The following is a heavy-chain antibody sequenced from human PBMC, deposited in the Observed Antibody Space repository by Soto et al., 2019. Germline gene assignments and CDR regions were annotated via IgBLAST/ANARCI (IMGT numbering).Heavy chain of an antibody. Sequence: LRRAGAASGCTFSNYGMHWVRQAPGKGLEWVAIIWHDGNNKYYADSVRGRFIISRDNSENRLYLQMNTLRAEDTDAYYCESDLVGASDSYGLDVWGQGTQVTV. D-gene: IGHD1-26*01. CDR2: IWHDGNNK. V-gene: IGHV3-33*01. J-gene: IGHJ6*02. CDR1: GCTFSNYG. CDR3: ESDLVGASDSYGLDV.